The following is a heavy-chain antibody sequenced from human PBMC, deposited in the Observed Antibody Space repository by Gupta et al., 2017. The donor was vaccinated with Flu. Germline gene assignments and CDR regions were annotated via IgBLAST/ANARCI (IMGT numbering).Heavy chain of an antibody. CDR2: ISGSGGST. CDR3: AKEFVPVEIVVVGLEGSWYGRFDY. J-gene: IGHJ4*02. Sequence: SAISGSGGSTYYADSVKGRFTISRDNSKNTLYLQMNSLRAEDTAVYYCAKEFVPVEIVVVGLEGSWYGRFDYWGQGTLVTVSS. D-gene: IGHD2-2*01. V-gene: IGHV3-23*01.